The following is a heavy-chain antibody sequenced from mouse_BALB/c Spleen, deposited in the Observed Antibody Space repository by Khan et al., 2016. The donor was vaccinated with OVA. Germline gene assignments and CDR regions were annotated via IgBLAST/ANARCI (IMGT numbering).Heavy chain of an antibody. CDR3: TRDSDSYYYGSYFDY. V-gene: IGHV5-6-4*01. CDR1: GFTFSSYT. Sequence: EVQVEESGGGLVKPGGSLKLSCAASGFTFSSYTMSWVRQTPEKRLEWVATISSGGSYTYYPDSVKGRFTISRDNAKNTLYLQMSSLKSEDTARYYCTRDSDSYYYGSYFDYWGQGTTLTVSS. D-gene: IGHD1-1*01. CDR2: ISSGGSYT. J-gene: IGHJ2*01.